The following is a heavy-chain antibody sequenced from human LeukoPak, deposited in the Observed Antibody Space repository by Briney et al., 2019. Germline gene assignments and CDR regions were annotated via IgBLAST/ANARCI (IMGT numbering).Heavy chain of an antibody. D-gene: IGHD3-3*02. CDR1: GFTFNDYA. CDR2: ISGSGGST. V-gene: IGHV3-23*01. J-gene: IGHJ4*02. Sequence: GGSLRLSCAASGFTFNDYAMHWVRQAPGKGLGWVSAISGSGGSTYYADSVKGRFTISRDNSKNTLYLQMNSLRAEDTAVYYCAKDGLAVWTLDYWGQGTLVTVSS. CDR3: AKDGLAVWTLDY.